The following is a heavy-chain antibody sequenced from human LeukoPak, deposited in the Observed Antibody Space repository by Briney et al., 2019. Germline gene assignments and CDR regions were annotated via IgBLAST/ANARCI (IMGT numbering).Heavy chain of an antibody. CDR2: ISKESAFI. CDR3: AKEGPYNRGYQPLDY. J-gene: IGHJ4*02. Sequence: GGSLRLSCAASGFTFDDYAMHWVRHAPGKGPEWVSGISKESAFIGYAGSVKGRFTISRDNAKNSLYLQMNSLRSEDTALYYCAKEGPYNRGYQPLDYRGQGTLVTVSS. CDR1: GFTFDDYA. D-gene: IGHD3-22*01. V-gene: IGHV3-9*01.